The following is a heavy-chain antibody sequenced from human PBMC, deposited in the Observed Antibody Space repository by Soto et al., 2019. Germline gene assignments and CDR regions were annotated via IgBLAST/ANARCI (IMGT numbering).Heavy chain of an antibody. Sequence: QVQLVESGGGLVKPGGSLRLSCAASGIVFSDYMSWVRQAPGKGLEWLSYISGSGRTIYSADSVKGRFTISRDNATHSLYLQMNNVRTEDTAVYYCARLPLPWGWFDPWGQGTLVTVSS. V-gene: IGHV3-11*01. CDR3: ARLPLPWGWFDP. CDR2: ISGSGRTI. D-gene: IGHD3-16*01. J-gene: IGHJ5*02. CDR1: GIVFSDY.